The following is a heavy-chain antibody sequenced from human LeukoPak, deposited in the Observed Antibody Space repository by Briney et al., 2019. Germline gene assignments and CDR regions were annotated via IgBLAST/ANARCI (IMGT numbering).Heavy chain of an antibody. D-gene: IGHD3-10*01. J-gene: IGHJ4*02. CDR2: FDPEDGET. CDR3: ATGFGSGSYYNFDY. CDR1: GYALTESS. V-gene: IGHV1-24*01. Sequence: ASVKVSCKVSGYALTESSMHWVRQAPGKGLEWMGGFDPEDGETIYAQKFQGRVTMTEDTSTDTAYMELSSLRSEDTAVYYCATGFGSGSYYNFDYWGQGTLVTVSS.